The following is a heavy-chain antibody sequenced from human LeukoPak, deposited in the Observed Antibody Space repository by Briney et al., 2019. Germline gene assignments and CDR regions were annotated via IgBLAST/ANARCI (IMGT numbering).Heavy chain of an antibody. J-gene: IGHJ5*02. Sequence: SGTLSLTCTVSGGSISSSSYYWGWIRQPPGKGLEWIGSIYYSGSTYYNPSLKSRVTISVDTSKNQFSLKLSSVTAADTAVYYCARDFWSGYGPRSNWFDPWGQGTLVTVSS. CDR1: GGSISSSSYY. D-gene: IGHD3-3*01. CDR2: IYYSGST. V-gene: IGHV4-39*02. CDR3: ARDFWSGYGPRSNWFDP.